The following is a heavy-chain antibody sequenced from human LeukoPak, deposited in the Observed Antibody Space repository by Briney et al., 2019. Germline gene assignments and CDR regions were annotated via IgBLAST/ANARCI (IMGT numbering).Heavy chain of an antibody. D-gene: IGHD5-18*01. CDR3: ARSRSGYSYDHAAFDI. V-gene: IGHV4-59*07. J-gene: IGHJ3*02. Sequence: PSDTLSLTSTVSVGSISNYYWSWIQQPPGTGLEWMAYIDYRGSTTYNPSLKSRVTISVDTSRNQFSLKLSSVTAADTAVYYCARSRSGYSYDHAAFDIWGQGTMVTVSS. CDR1: VGSISNYY. CDR2: IDYRGST.